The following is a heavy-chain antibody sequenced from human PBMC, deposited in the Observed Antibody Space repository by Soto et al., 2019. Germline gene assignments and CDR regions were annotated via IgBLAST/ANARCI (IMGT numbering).Heavy chain of an antibody. CDR1: GGSISSSSYY. CDR2: VYHSGTT. J-gene: IGHJ4*02. CDR3: ARDKITGLFDY. D-gene: IGHD2-8*02. Sequence: SETLSLTCTVSGGSISSSSYYWSWIRQPPGKGPEWIGCVYHSGTTNYNPSLESRVTISVDTSKNQFSLKLTSVTAADTAVYYCARDKITGLFDYWGQGTLVTVSS. V-gene: IGHV4-61*01.